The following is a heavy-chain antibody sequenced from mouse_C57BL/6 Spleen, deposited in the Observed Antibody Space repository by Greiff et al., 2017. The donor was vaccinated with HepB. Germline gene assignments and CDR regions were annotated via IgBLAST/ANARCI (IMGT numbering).Heavy chain of an antibody. CDR3: ATSSFPYYFDY. CDR2: IYPSDSET. J-gene: IGHJ2*01. CDR1: GYTFTSYW. V-gene: IGHV1-61*01. Sequence: VKLQQPGAELVRPGSSVKLSCKASGYTFTSYWMDWVKQRPGQGLEWIGNIYPSDSETHYNQKFKDKATLTVDKSSSTAYMQLSSLTSEDSAVYYCATSSFPYYFDYWGQGTTLTVSS.